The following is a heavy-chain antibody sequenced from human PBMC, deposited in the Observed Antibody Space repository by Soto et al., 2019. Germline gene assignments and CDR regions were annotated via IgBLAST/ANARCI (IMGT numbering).Heavy chain of an antibody. V-gene: IGHV1-69*01. J-gene: IGHJ6*02. CDR2: IIPIFGTA. D-gene: IGHD6-6*01. CDR3: AAPGGSSSSPYYYYGMDV. CDR1: GGTFSSYA. Sequence: QVQLVQSGAEVKKPGSSVKVSCKASGGTFSSYAISWVRQAPGQGLVWMGGIIPIFGTANYAQKFQGRVTITADESTSTAYMELSSLRSEDTAVYYCAAPGGSSSSPYYYYGMDVWGQGTTVTVSS.